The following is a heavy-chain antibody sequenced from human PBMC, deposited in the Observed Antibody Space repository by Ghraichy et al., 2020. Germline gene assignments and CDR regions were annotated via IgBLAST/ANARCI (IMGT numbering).Heavy chain of an antibody. J-gene: IGHJ4*02. V-gene: IGHV4-34*01. CDR1: GGSFSGYY. D-gene: IGHD3-22*01. Sequence: SETLSLTGRVHGGSFSGYYWSWSRQSPGRGMEWIGEINESGATNYNPSLKSRVTISIDTSNNQFSLKLNSVTAADTAVYYCASSRYYDTSGYYWKYYLDNWGQGTLVTVSS. CDR2: INESGAT. CDR3: ASSRYYDTSGYYWKYYLDN.